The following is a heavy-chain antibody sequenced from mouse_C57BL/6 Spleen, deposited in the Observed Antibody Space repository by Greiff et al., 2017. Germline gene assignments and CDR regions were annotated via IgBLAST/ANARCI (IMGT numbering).Heavy chain of an antibody. CDR3: ERGEIFSIYYYGSSFDY. Sequence: VQLQQSGPVLVKPGASVKMSCKASGYTFTDYYMNWVKQSHGKSLEWIGVINPYNGGTSYNQKFKGKATLTVDKSSSTAYMELNSLTSEDSAVYYCERGEIFSIYYYGSSFDYWGQGTTLTVSS. V-gene: IGHV1-19*01. D-gene: IGHD1-1*01. J-gene: IGHJ2*01. CDR2: INPYNGGT. CDR1: GYTFTDYY.